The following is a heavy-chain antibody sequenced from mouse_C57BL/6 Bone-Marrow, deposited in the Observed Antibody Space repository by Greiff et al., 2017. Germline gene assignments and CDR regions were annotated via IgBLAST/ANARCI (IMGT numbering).Heavy chain of an antibody. Sequence: VQLQQSGAELVRPGTSVKVSCKASGYAFTNYLIEWVKQRPGQGLEWIGVINPNYGTTSYNQKFKGKATLTVDQSSSTAYMQLNSLTSEDSAVYYCARFYYDYGAYWGQGTLVTVSA. D-gene: IGHD2-4*01. V-gene: IGHV1-54*01. CDR1: GYAFTNYL. CDR2: INPNYGTT. CDR3: ARFYYDYGAY. J-gene: IGHJ3*01.